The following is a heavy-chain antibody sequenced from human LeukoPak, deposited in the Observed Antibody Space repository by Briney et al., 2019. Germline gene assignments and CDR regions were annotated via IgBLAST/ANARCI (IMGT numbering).Heavy chain of an antibody. D-gene: IGHD3-22*01. CDR2: ISGSGGST. CDR3: ATWDYYDSSGYYAYSFDY. CDR1: GFTFSSYA. V-gene: IGHV3-23*01. J-gene: IGHJ4*02. Sequence: GGSLRLSCAASGFTFSSYAMSWVRQAPGKGLEWVSAISGSGGSTYYADSVKGRFTISRDNSKNTLYLQMNSLRDEDTAVYYCATWDYYDSSGYYAYSFDYWGQGTLVTVSS.